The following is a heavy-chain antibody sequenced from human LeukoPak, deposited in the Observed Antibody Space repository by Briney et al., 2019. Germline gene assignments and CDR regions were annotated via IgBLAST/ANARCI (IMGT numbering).Heavy chain of an antibody. CDR2: ISGSGHDI. J-gene: IGHJ4*02. CDR3: ARDFWGAYRVDYFDY. CDR1: GFIFSGYY. Sequence: PGGSLRLSCATSGFIFSGYYMSWIRQAPGKGLEWVSYISGSGHDISYADSVKGRFTISRDNAKGSLYLQMNSLRAEDTAVYYCARDFWGAYRVDYFDYWGQGTLVTVSS. V-gene: IGHV3-11*04. D-gene: IGHD3-3*01.